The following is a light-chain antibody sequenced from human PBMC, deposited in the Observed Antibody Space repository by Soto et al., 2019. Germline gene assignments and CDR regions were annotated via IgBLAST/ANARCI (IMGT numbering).Light chain of an antibody. CDR1: QRVSSSY. CDR3: QQYGSSPIT. CDR2: GAS. J-gene: IGKJ5*01. Sequence: ESVLKQYPGTLSLSPAARATLSCRASQRVSSSYLAWYQQKPGKAPRLLIYGASSRATGNPDRFSGSGSGTDFTLTISRLEPEDFAVYYCQQYGSSPITFGQGTRLEIK. V-gene: IGKV3-20*01.